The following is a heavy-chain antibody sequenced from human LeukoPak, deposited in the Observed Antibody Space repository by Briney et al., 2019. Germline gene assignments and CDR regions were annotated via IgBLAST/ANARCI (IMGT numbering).Heavy chain of an antibody. D-gene: IGHD3-22*01. CDR3: ARHANPHYYDSSGYYRNDAFDI. V-gene: IGHV4-39*01. CDR2: IDYSGST. Sequence: PSETLSLTCTVSGCSISSSSYYWGWLRQPPGKGLERIGSIDYSGSTYYNPSIKSRVTIAVETSKNQFSLKVSSVNAADTAVYYCARHANPHYYDSSGYYRNDAFDIWGQGTMVTVSS. CDR1: GCSISSSSYY. J-gene: IGHJ3*02.